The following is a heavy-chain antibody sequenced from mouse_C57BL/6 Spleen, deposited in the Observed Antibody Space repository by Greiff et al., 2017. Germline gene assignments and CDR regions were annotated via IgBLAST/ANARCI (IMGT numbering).Heavy chain of an antibody. D-gene: IGHD1-1*01. CDR2: IYPGDGDT. Sequence: QLQQSGPELVKPGASVKISCKASGYAFSSSWMNWVKQRPGKGLEWIGRIYPGDGDTNYNGKFKGKATLTADKSSSTAYMQLSSLTSEDSAVYFCAREGGSSLFAYWGQGTLVTVSA. CDR1: GYAFSSSW. V-gene: IGHV1-82*01. CDR3: AREGGSSLFAY. J-gene: IGHJ3*01.